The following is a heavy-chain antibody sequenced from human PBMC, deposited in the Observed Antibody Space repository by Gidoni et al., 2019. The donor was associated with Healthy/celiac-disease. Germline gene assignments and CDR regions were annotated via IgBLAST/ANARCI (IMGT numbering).Heavy chain of an antibody. Sequence: QVQLVQSGAEVKKPGASVKVSCKASGYTFTGYYMHWVRQAPGQGLEWMGWINPNSGGTNYAQKFQGWVTMTRDTSISTAYMELSRLRSDDTAVYYCARARGYCSSTSCYRLDIWGQGTMVTVSS. J-gene: IGHJ3*02. D-gene: IGHD2-2*02. CDR3: ARARGYCSSTSCYRLDI. CDR1: GYTFTGYY. V-gene: IGHV1-2*04. CDR2: INPNSGGT.